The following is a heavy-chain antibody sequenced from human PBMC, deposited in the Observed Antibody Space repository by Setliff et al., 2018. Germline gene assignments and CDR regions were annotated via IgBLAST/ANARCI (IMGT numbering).Heavy chain of an antibody. CDR2: ISPHTGNT. Sequence: ASVKVSCKASGYTLSNSILSWVRQAPGQGLEWMGWISPHTGNTFYAPQFQGRFPLTTDTSTGAAYMELRSLKSDDPAVYYCSRLFRYCTTTTCQRLLGEEVWGQGTLVTVSS. D-gene: IGHD2-8*01. V-gene: IGHV1-18*01. CDR3: SRLFRYCTTTTCQRLLGEEV. J-gene: IGHJ4*02. CDR1: GYTLSNSI.